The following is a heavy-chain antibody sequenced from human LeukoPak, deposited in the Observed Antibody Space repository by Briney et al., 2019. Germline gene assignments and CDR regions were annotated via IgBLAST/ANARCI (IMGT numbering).Heavy chain of an antibody. Sequence: GASVKVSCKASGYTFTSYGINWVRQAPGQGLEWMGGISTYNGNTNYAQKLQGRVAMTTDTSTTTAYMELRSLRSDDTAVYYCARGSSYGFSMGYWGQGTLVTVSS. D-gene: IGHD5-18*01. V-gene: IGHV1-18*01. CDR3: ARGSSYGFSMGY. J-gene: IGHJ4*02. CDR1: GYTFTSYG. CDR2: ISTYNGNT.